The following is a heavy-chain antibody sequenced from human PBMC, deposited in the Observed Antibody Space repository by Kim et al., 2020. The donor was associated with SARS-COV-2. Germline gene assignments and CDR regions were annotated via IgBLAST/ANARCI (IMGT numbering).Heavy chain of an antibody. CDR3: AGTDNPYYFDY. D-gene: IGHD1-1*01. J-gene: IGHJ4*02. CDR2: ISYSAST. V-gene: IGHV4-59*01. CDR1: GGSITTYY. Sequence: SETLSLTCTVSGGSITTYYWSWIRQPPGKGLEWIGYISYSASTNYNPSLKSRVTISLDTSKNQFSLKLSSVTAVDTALYYCAGTDNPYYFDYWGQGTLVTVAS.